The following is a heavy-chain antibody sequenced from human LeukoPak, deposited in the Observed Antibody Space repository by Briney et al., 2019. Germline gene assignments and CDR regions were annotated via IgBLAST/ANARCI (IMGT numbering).Heavy chain of an antibody. CDR1: GFTFNIYP. CDR2: IGTGGDT. CDR3: AKSRVIDRRGYFDY. V-gene: IGHV3-23*01. J-gene: IGHJ4*02. D-gene: IGHD3-10*01. Sequence: PGDSLRLSCVASGFTFNIYPMTWVRQSPEKGLEWVSTIGTGGDTYYADSVKGRFTIPRDDSKNTLYLQMHSLGAEDTAVYYCAKSRVIDRRGYFDYWGQGTLVTVSS.